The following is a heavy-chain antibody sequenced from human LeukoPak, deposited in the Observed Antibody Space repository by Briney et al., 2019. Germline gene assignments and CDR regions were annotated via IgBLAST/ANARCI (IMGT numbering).Heavy chain of an antibody. CDR1: GFTFSSYS. CDR3: ARDTRIQLWLRPTDSGPFDY. D-gene: IGHD5-18*01. V-gene: IGHV3-48*04. CDR2: ISSSGSTI. Sequence: HPGGSLRLSCAASGFTFSSYSMNWVRQAPGKGLEWVSYISSSGSTIYYADSVKGRFTISRDNAKNSLYLQMNSLRAEDTAVYYCARDTRIQLWLRPTDSGPFDYWGQGTLVTVSS. J-gene: IGHJ4*02.